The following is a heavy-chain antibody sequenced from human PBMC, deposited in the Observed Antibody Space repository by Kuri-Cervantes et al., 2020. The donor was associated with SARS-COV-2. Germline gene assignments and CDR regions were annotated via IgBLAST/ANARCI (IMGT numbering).Heavy chain of an antibody. V-gene: IGHV4-38-2*02. CDR1: GGSISSHY. CDR3: AREDSSSWLYSYDY. CDR2: IYHSGST. J-gene: IGHJ4*02. Sequence: SETLSLTCTVSGGSISSHYWSWIRQPPGKGLEWIGSIYHSGSTYYNPSLKSRVTISVDTSKNQFSLKLSSVTAADTAVYYCAREDSSSWLYSYDYWGQGTLVTVSS. D-gene: IGHD6-13*01.